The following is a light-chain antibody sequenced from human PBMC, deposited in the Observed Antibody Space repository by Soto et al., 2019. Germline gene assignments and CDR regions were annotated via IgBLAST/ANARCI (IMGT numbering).Light chain of an antibody. V-gene: IGKV1-5*01. Sequence: DIQMTQSPSTLSASVGDRVTITCRASQSISSWLAWYQQKRGKAPKLLIYDASSLESGVPSRFSGSRSGTEFTLTISNLQPDDFATHYCQQYNSYSPLTFGGGTKVEIK. CDR1: QSISSW. CDR2: DAS. J-gene: IGKJ4*01. CDR3: QQYNSYSPLT.